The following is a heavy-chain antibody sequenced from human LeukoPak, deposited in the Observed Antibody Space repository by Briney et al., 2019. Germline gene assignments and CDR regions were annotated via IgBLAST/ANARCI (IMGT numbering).Heavy chain of an antibody. D-gene: IGHD5-18*01. CDR1: GYSFTNYD. Sequence: ASVKVSCKASGYSFTNYDINWVRQAPGQGLEWMGIINPSGGSTSYAQKFQGRVTMTRDMSTSTVYMELSSLRSEDTAVYFCARDIDTTMVIAYWGQGTLVTVSS. CDR2: INPSGGST. V-gene: IGHV1-46*01. J-gene: IGHJ4*02. CDR3: ARDIDTTMVIAY.